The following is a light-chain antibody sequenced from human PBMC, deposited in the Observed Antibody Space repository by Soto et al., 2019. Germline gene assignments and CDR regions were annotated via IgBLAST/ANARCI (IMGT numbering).Light chain of an antibody. Sequence: QSALTQPASVSGSPGQSITISCTGTSNDVGGYNYVSWYQQHPGKAPKLMIYEVSNRPSGVSNRFSGSKSGNTASLTISGLQAEDVADYYCSSYTGSSTPPYVLGTGTKVTVL. J-gene: IGLJ1*01. CDR2: EVS. CDR3: SSYTGSSTPPYV. CDR1: SNDVGGYNY. V-gene: IGLV2-14*01.